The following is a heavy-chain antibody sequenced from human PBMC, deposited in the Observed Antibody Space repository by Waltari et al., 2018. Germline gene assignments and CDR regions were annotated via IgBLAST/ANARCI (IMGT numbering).Heavy chain of an antibody. CDR1: GFTFSSYG. D-gene: IGHD2-21*01. V-gene: IGHV3-30*02. CDR2: IRYYGSNK. Sequence: QVQLVESGGGVVQPGGSLRLSCAASGFTFSSYGMHWVREAPGKGLGWVAFIRYYGSNKYYADSVKGRFTISRDNSKKTLYLQMSSLGAEDTAVYYWAKVPRCVIATGSADYWGQGTLVTVSS. J-gene: IGHJ4*02. CDR3: AKVPRCVIATGSADY.